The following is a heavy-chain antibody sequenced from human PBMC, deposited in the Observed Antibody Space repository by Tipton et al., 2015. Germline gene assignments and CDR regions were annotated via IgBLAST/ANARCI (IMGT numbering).Heavy chain of an antibody. CDR3: AREAVARYYYGMDV. V-gene: IGHV4-61*01. CDR1: GGSLSSGSYY. D-gene: IGHD6-19*01. Sequence: TLSLTCTVSGGSLSSGSYYWSWIRQPPGKGLEWIGYIYYRGSTNYNPSPKSRVTISVDTSKNQFSLKLSSVTAADTAVYYCAREAVARYYYGMDVWGQGTTVTVSS. CDR2: IYYRGST. J-gene: IGHJ6*02.